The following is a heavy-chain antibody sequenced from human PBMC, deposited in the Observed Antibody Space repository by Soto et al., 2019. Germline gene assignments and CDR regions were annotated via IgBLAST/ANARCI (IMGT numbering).Heavy chain of an antibody. J-gene: IGHJ4*02. CDR1: GYTFTNYG. D-gene: IGHD5-18*01. CDR3: ARDQAMAQFDY. CDR2: INAYNGNT. V-gene: IGHV1-18*01. Sequence: QVQLVQSGAEVKKPGASVKVSCKASGYTFTNYGISWVRQAPGQGLEWMGWINAYNGNTKYAQKLQGRVTMTTDTSTSTANMELRSLRSDDTAGYYCARDQAMAQFDYWGQGTLVTVSS.